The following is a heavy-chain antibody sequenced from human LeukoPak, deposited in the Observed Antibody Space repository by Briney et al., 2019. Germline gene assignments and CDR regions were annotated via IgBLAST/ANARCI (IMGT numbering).Heavy chain of an antibody. CDR3: ARAENFWSGLLDY. Sequence: GGSLRLSCAASGFSFRTYSFHWVRQAPDKGLEWVASISKDGNNRLYAESLKGRLNISRDTSKNTVFLEINSLGHNDTALYYCARAENFWSGLLDYWGQGTLVTVSS. J-gene: IGHJ4*02. CDR2: ISKDGNNR. V-gene: IGHV3-30-3*01. CDR1: GFSFRTYS. D-gene: IGHD3-3*01.